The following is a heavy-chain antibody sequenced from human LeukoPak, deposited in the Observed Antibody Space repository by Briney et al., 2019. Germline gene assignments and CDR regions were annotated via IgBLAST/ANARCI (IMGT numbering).Heavy chain of an antibody. CDR3: ARDGRWITS. CDR2: ISYDGSNK. D-gene: IGHD2-2*03. J-gene: IGHJ4*02. V-gene: IGHV3-30*14. Sequence: GGSLRLSCAASGFTFSSYSMHWVRQAPGKGLEWVALISYDGSNKFYADSVKGRFTISRDNSKNTLYLQMNSLRAEDTAVYYCARDGRWITSWGQGTLVTVSS. CDR1: GFTFSSYS.